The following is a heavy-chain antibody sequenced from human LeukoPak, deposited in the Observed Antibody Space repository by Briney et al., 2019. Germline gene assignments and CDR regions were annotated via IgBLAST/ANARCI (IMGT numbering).Heavy chain of an antibody. CDR3: AKDSGIAAAGLDY. Sequence: QPGGSLSLSCAASGFTFSSYSMHGVRHAPGKGLECVSGISWNNGSIGYADSVKGRFTISRDNAKNSLYLQINSLRAEDMALYYCAKDSGIAAAGLDYWGQGTLVTVSS. V-gene: IGHV3-9*03. CDR1: GFTFSSYS. CDR2: ISWNNGSI. D-gene: IGHD6-13*01. J-gene: IGHJ4*02.